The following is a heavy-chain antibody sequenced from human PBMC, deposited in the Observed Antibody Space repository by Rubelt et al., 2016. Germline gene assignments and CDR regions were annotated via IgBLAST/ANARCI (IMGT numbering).Heavy chain of an antibody. D-gene: IGHD1-1*01. CDR3: ASSSNWNVDY. J-gene: IGHJ4*02. Sequence: GPGLVKPSETLSLTCTVSGGSISSYYWGWIRQPPGKGLEWIGSIYHTGTTYYNPSLKSRITISVDTSKNQFSLKLNSVTAADTAVYYCASSSNWNVDYWGQGTLVTVSS. V-gene: IGHV4-38-2*02. CDR1: GGSISSYY. CDR2: IYHTGTT.